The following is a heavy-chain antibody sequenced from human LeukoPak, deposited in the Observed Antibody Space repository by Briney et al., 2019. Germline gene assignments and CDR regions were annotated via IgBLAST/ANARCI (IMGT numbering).Heavy chain of an antibody. V-gene: IGHV5-51*01. D-gene: IGHD3-10*01. CDR2: IYPGDSDT. J-gene: IGHJ4*02. Sequence: GESLKISCKGSGYSCTSYWIGWVRQMPGKGLEWMGIIYPGDSDTRYSPSFQGQVTISADKSISTAYLQWSSLKASDTAMYYCARSAGGSYYYGSGSPTYFDYWGQGTLVTVSS. CDR3: ARSAGGSYYYGSGSPTYFDY. CDR1: GYSCTSYW.